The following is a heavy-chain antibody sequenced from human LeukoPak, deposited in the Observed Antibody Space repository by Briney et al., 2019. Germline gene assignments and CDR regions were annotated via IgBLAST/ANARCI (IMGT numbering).Heavy chain of an antibody. V-gene: IGHV3-21*05. CDR1: GFTFSSYE. Sequence: GGSLRLSCAASGFTFSSYEMNWVRQAPGKGLEWVSYISSSSSYIYYADSVKGRFTISRDNSKNTLYLQMNSLRAEDTAVYYCARDLYDYGDYVVGYWGQGTLVTVSS. D-gene: IGHD4-17*01. CDR3: ARDLYDYGDYVVGY. CDR2: ISSSSSYI. J-gene: IGHJ4*02.